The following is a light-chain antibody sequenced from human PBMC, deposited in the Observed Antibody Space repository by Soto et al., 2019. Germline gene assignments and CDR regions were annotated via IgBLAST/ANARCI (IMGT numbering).Light chain of an antibody. V-gene: IGKV1-39*01. J-gene: IGKJ2*01. CDR3: QQSDSTPLYT. CDR1: QSISSY. Sequence: DIQMTQSPSSLSASVGDRVTITCRASQSISSYLNWYQQKPGKAPTLLIYAASSLQSGVPSRFSGSGSGTDVTLTISSLPPDDFATCYGQQSDSTPLYTFGQGTKLEIK. CDR2: AAS.